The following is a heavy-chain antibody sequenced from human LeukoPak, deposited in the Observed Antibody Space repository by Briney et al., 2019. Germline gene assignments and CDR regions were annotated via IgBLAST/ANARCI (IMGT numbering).Heavy chain of an antibody. D-gene: IGHD1-26*01. CDR1: GGTFSSYA. CDR2: IIPIFGTA. Sequence: SVKVSCKASGGTFSSYAISWVRQAPGQGLEWMGGIIPIFGTANYAQKFQGRVTITADESTSTAYMELSSLRSEDTAVYYCARSSGSYGVKSPYYFDYWGQGTLVTVSS. V-gene: IGHV1-69*13. J-gene: IGHJ4*02. CDR3: ARSSGSYGVKSPYYFDY.